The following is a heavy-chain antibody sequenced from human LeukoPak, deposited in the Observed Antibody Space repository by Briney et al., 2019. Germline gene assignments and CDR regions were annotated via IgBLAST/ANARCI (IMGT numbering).Heavy chain of an antibody. Sequence: PGGSLRLSCAASGFTVSSNYMSWVRQAPGKGLEWVSVIYSGGSTYYADSVKGRFTISRDNSKNTLYLQMNSLRAEDTAVYYCAKAMDYDFWSGYFLDVWGKGTTVTVSS. J-gene: IGHJ6*04. CDR1: GFTVSSNY. CDR2: IYSGGST. V-gene: IGHV3-53*05. D-gene: IGHD3-3*01. CDR3: AKAMDYDFWSGYFLDV.